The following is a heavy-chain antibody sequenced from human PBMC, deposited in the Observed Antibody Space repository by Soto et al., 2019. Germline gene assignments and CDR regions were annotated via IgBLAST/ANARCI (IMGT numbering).Heavy chain of an antibody. CDR3: ARTLYCSGGSCYQVHYYYYMDV. Sequence: GSGPTLVNPTQTLTLTCTFSGFSLSTSGMCVSWIRQPPGKALEWLARIDWDDDKYYSTSLKTRLTISKDTSKNQVVLTMTNMDPVDTATYYCARTLYCSGGSCYQVHYYYYMDVWGKGTTVTVSS. CDR1: GFSLSTSGMC. D-gene: IGHD2-15*01. V-gene: IGHV2-70*11. J-gene: IGHJ6*03. CDR2: IDWDDDK.